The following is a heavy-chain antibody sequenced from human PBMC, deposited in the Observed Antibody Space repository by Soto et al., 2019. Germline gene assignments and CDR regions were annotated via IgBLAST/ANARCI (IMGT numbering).Heavy chain of an antibody. V-gene: IGHV2-26*01. D-gene: IGHD2-2*01. CDR1: GLSLTNGRLG. Sequence: SGPTLVNPTETLTLTCTVFGLSLTNGRLGVSWIRQPPGKALEWLAHIFSNDDKSYSTSLKSRLTISKDISRSQVVLTMTNMDPVDSATYYCALIKDCSRTDCYLASFDPWGQGTLVTVSS. CDR3: ALIKDCSRTDCYLASFDP. CDR2: IFSNDDK. J-gene: IGHJ5*02.